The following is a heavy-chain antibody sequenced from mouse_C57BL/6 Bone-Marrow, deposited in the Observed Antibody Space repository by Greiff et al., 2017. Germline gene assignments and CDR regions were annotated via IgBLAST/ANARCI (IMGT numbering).Heavy chain of an antibody. Sequence: EVKLVESGGDLVKPGGSLKLSCAASGFTFSSYGMSWVRQTPDKRLEWVATISSGGSYTYYPDSVKGRFTLSRDNAKDTLYLQMSSLKSEDTAMYYCARGYYGSSPYYAMDYWGQGTSVTVSS. CDR1: GFTFSSYG. CDR2: ISSGGSYT. D-gene: IGHD1-1*01. CDR3: ARGYYGSSPYYAMDY. J-gene: IGHJ4*01. V-gene: IGHV5-6*02.